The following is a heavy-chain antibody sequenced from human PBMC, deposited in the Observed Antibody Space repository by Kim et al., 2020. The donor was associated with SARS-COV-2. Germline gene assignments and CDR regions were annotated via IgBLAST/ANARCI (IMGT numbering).Heavy chain of an antibody. V-gene: IGHV3-23*01. J-gene: IGHJ6*02. CDR3: AKDLYVEGVVLNYYYGMDV. D-gene: IGHD2-21*01. CDR2: ISGSGGST. Sequence: GGSLRLSCAASGFTFSSYAMSWVRQAPGKGLEWVSAISGSGGSTYYADSVKGRFTISRDNSKNTLYLQMNSLRAEDTAVYYCAKDLYVEGVVLNYYYGMDVWGQGTTVTVSS. CDR1: GFTFSSYA.